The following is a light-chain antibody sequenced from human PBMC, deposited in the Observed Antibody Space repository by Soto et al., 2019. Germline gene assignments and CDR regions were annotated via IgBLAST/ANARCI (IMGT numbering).Light chain of an antibody. Sequence: DIVMTQSPLSLAATPGDPASISCRSSQILVYSNGYNYLDWYLQKAGQSPQLLIYLGSYRASGVPDRFSGSGSGTDFTLKISRVEAEDVGVYYCMQALQTRTFGQGTKVDI. V-gene: IGKV2-28*01. J-gene: IGKJ1*01. CDR3: MQALQTRT. CDR2: LGS. CDR1: QILVYSNGYNY.